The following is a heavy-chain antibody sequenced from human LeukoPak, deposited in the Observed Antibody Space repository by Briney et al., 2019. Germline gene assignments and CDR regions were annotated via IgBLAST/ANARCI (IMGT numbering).Heavy chain of an antibody. D-gene: IGHD3-10*01. CDR2: ISHSGST. CDR1: GGSISRGGYF. J-gene: IGHJ5*02. V-gene: IGHV4-31*03. CDR3: ARDLWFGEYNWFDP. Sequence: PSQTLSLTCTVSGGSISRGGYFWSWGRQHPGKGLEWIGYISHSGSTYYNPSLKSRVTISLDTSKDRFSLRLSSVTAADTAVYYCARDLWFGEYNWFDPWGQGTLVTVSS.